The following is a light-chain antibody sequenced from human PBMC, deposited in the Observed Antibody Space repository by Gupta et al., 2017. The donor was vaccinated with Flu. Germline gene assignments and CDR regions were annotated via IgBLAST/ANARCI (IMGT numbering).Light chain of an antibody. V-gene: IGLV2-11*01. CDR2: DVT. CDR3: CSFGAASF. J-gene: IGLJ2*01. Sequence: SALPQPRAASGSPGQSAAISCTGTSSDVGAYNYVSWYQQHPGKAPKLIIYDVTKRPSGVPDRFTGSKSGNTASLTISGLQPEDEADYHGCSFGAASFFGGGTKLTVL. CDR1: SSDVGAYNY.